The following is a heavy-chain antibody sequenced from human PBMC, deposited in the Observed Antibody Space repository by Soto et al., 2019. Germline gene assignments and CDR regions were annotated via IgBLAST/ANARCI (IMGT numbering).Heavy chain of an antibody. CDR1: GGSISSYY. CDR3: ATHGSI. J-gene: IGHJ4*02. CDR2: IYDSGIT. Sequence: SATRCRTWTVAGGSISSYYWGWSRRPPGKGLEWIGTIYDSGITYYNPSLKSRVTISVDTFKNQSYLKLTSVTGAATAGYHCATHGSIWGQGTLVTV. V-gene: IGHV4-39*01.